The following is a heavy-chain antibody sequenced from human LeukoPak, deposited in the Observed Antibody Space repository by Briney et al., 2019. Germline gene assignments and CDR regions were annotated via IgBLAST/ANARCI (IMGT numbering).Heavy chain of an antibody. J-gene: IGHJ4*02. V-gene: IGHV3-23*01. CDR3: AISIAASDY. CDR1: GFTFYSFA. Sequence: GSLRPPCSAFGFTFYSFANSRVRQAPRKGLEWVSAISGSGGSTYYADPVKGRFTISRDNSKNTLYLQMNSLRAEDTAVYYCAISIAASDYWGQGTLVTVSS. CDR2: ISGSGGST. D-gene: IGHD6-25*01.